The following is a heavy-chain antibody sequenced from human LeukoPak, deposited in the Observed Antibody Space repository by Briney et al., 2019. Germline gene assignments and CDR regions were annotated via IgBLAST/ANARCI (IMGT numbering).Heavy chain of an antibody. D-gene: IGHD3-10*01. CDR2: IKEDGSEK. V-gene: IGHV3-7*03. J-gene: IGHJ3*02. Sequence: GGSLRLSCEASGFTFINYWMSWVRQAPGKGLEWVANIKEDGSEKYYVDSVKGRFTISRDNAQNSVYLHMNSLTAEDTALYYCARDWVAGVPFDAFDIWGQGTMVSVSS. CDR1: GFTFINYW. CDR3: ARDWVAGVPFDAFDI.